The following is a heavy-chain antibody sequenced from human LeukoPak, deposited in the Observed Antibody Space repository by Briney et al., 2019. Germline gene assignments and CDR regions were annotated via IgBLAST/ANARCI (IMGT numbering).Heavy chain of an antibody. V-gene: IGHV3-74*01. Sequence: PGGSLRLSCGASGFTFSSYWMHWVRQAPGKGLVWVSRINNDGSSTIYADSVRGRFTISRDNAKNTLYLQMNGLRAEDTAVYYCARDPPDIVVVPAARLWFDPWGQGTLVTVSS. CDR3: ARDPPDIVVVPAARLWFDP. CDR2: INNDGSST. D-gene: IGHD2-2*01. J-gene: IGHJ5*02. CDR1: GFTFSSYW.